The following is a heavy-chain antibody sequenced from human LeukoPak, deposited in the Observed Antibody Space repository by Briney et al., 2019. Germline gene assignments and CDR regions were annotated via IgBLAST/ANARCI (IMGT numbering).Heavy chain of an antibody. D-gene: IGHD6-19*01. CDR2: IYHSGST. CDR1: GYSISSGYY. J-gene: IGHJ3*02. V-gene: IGHV4-38-2*02. Sequence: SETLSLTCTVSGYSISSGYYWGWIRQPPGKGLEWIGSIYHSGSTYYNPSLKSRVTISVDTSKNQFSLKLSSVTAADTAVYYCARDDRYSSGWYYAFDIWGQGTMVTVSS. CDR3: ARDDRYSSGWYYAFDI.